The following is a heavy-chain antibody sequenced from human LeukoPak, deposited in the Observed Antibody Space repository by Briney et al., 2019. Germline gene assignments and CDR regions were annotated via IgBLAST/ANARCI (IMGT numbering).Heavy chain of an antibody. D-gene: IGHD3-10*02. CDR2: MKKDGSET. J-gene: IGHJ4*02. Sequence: GGSLRLSCVVSGFTLSSNSMIWVRPAPGKGLQWVANMKKDGSETKYVESLKGRFTISRDNAKNSLYLQMNSLRDDDTAVYYCGRQRSCSGTYFIDYWGQGTLVSVSS. CDR3: GRQRSCSGTYFIDY. V-gene: IGHV3-7*01. CDR1: GFTLSSNS.